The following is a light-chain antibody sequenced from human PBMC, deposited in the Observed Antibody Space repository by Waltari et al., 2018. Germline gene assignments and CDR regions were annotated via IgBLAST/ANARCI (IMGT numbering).Light chain of an antibody. Sequence: DIQMTQSPSSLSAYVGDRVSITCRASQGIINYLAWYQQKPGKVPKLLIYAASTLQSGVPSRFSGSGSGTDFTLTFSSLQPEDAATYYCQRYVNAPATFGQGTKVEIK. CDR2: AAS. J-gene: IGKJ1*01. CDR3: QRYVNAPAT. CDR1: QGIINY. V-gene: IGKV1-27*01.